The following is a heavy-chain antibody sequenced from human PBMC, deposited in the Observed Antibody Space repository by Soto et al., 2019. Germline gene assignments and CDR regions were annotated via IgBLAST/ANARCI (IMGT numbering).Heavy chain of an antibody. V-gene: IGHV1-18*01. CDR1: GYTFTNFG. D-gene: IGHD2-21*02. CDR2: ISAYNGNT. CDR3: ASGGTAIDY. J-gene: IGHJ4*02. Sequence: QVQLVQSGAEVKKPGASVKVSCKASGYTFTNFGISWVRQAPGQGLEGMGWISAYNGNTNYAQNFQGRVTMTTDTSPSTAYMALRTLRSDDTAVYYCASGGTAIDYWGQGTLVTVSS.